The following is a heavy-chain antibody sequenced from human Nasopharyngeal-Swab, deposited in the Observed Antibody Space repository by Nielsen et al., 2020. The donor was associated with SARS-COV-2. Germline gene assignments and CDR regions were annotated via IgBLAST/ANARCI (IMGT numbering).Heavy chain of an antibody. CDR3: AKDFRHNYDYWSGYFTN. CDR1: GFTFSSCA. CDR2: ISGSGHRT. Sequence: GESLKISCVASGFTFSSCAMTWVRQAPGKGLQWLSTISGSGHRTYCADSVKGRFTISRDNSQNTLYLQMNSLRAEDTAVYYCAKDFRHNYDYWSGYFTNWGQGTLVTVSS. D-gene: IGHD3-3*01. J-gene: IGHJ4*02. V-gene: IGHV3-23*01.